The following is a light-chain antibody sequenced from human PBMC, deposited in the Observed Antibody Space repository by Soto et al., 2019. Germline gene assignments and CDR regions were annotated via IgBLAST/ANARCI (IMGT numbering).Light chain of an antibody. V-gene: IGKV3-15*01. J-gene: IGKJ4*01. CDR1: QSIYEK. CDR2: DTS. CDR3: QQYNRWPLT. Sequence: EIVMTQSPATLCVSPGERVTLFCRASQSIYEKLAWYQQKPGQTPRLVIYDTSTRATGTPGSFSGSGSGTEFTLTISSLQSEDFAVYYCQQYNRWPLTFGGGTKVDI.